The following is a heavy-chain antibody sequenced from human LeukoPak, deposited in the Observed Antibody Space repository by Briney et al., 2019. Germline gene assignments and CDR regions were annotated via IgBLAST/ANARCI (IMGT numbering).Heavy chain of an antibody. CDR1: GGSISSGDYY. CDR2: IYYSGST. J-gene: IGHJ5*02. V-gene: IGHV4-30-4*08. Sequence: SQTLSLTCTVSGGSISSGDYYWSWIRQPPVKGLEWIGYIYYSGSTHYNPSLKSRVTISVDTSKNQFSLKLSSVTAADTAVYYCASRGRYWFDPWGQGTLVTVSS. CDR3: ASRGRYWFDP.